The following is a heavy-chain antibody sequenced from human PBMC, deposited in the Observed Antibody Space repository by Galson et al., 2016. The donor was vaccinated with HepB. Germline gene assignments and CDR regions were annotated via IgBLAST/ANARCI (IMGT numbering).Heavy chain of an antibody. V-gene: IGHV3-30-3*01. CDR1: GFPLRSYA. J-gene: IGHJ4*02. D-gene: IGHD2-15*01. CDR3: ARAQIPGYCSGGSCFGKDY. CDR2: ISYDDGSSK. Sequence: SLRLSCAASGFPLRSYAMHWVRQAPGKGLQWVATISYDDGSSKYYADSVKGRFTISRDNSKNTLYLQMISLRAEDTALYYCARAQIPGYCSGGSCFGKDYWGQETLVTVSS.